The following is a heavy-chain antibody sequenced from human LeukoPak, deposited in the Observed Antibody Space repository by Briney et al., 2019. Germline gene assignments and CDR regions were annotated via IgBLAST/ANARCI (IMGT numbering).Heavy chain of an antibody. D-gene: IGHD6-19*01. V-gene: IGHV3-23*01. J-gene: IGHJ4*02. CDR3: AKTGYSSGWYRIWDY. CDR1: GFTFSSFE. CDR2: ISGSGGSA. Sequence: PGGSLRLSCAASGFTFSSFEMSWVRQAPGKGLGWVSAISGSGGSAYYADSVKGRFTISRDNSRNSLSLQMNSLRAEDTALYYCAKTGYSSGWYRIWDYWGQGTLVTVSS.